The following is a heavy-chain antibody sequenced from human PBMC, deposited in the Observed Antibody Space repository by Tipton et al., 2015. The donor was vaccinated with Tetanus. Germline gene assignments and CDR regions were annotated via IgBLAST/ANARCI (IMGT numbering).Heavy chain of an antibody. Sequence: SLRLSCAASGFAFSSYGMHWVRQAPGKGLEWVAHIWYDGRYKYYADSVKGRFTISRDNSKNTLYLQMNSLRAEDTAVYYCAKDHGPEITSVAATRYYYYGMDVWGQGTTVTVSS. D-gene: IGHD2-15*01. V-gene: IGHV3-33*06. CDR3: AKDHGPEITSVAATRYYYYGMDV. CDR1: GFAFSSYG. J-gene: IGHJ6*02. CDR2: IWYDGRYK.